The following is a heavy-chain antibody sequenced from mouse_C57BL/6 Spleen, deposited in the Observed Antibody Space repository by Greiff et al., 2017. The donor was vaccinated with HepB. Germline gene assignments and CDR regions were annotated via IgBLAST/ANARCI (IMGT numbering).Heavy chain of an antibody. J-gene: IGHJ4*01. CDR2: IYPGDGDT. CDR3: ARWDGYYYAMDY. CDR1: GYAFSSSW. Sequence: QVQLQQSGPELVKPGASVKISCKASGYAFSSSWMNWVKQRPGKGLEWIGRIYPGDGDTNYNGKFKGKATLTADKSSSTAYMQLSSLTSEDSAVYVCARWDGYYYAMDYWGQGTAVTVSS. D-gene: IGHD2-3*01. V-gene: IGHV1-82*01.